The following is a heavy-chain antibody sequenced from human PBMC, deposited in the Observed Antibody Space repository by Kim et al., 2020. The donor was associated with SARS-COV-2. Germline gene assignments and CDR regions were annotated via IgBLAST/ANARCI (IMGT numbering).Heavy chain of an antibody. D-gene: IGHD3-10*02. CDR2: IDPSDSYT. J-gene: IGHJ3*02. CDR3: ARLTMSGFTTNAFEI. CDR1: GYPFITYW. Sequence: GESQKISCKGSGYPFITYWISWVRQMPGKGLEWMGRIDPSDSYTNYSPSFQGHVTMSADKSIITAYLQWSRLKASDTAMYYCARLTMSGFTTNAFEIWGQGTMVSVSS. V-gene: IGHV5-10-1*01.